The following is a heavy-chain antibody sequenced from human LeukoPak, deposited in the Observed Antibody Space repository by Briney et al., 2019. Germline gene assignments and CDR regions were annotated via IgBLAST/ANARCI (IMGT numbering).Heavy chain of an antibody. D-gene: IGHD2-8*01. CDR3: ARHVCRGSSITYFNY. Sequence: SETLSLTCTVSGGSISGSSYYWGWIRQPPGKGLEWIGDIYYTGSSYYNPSLKSRVTISVDTSKNQFSLKLSSVTAADTAVYYWARHVCRGSSITYFNYGGRGPLATVSS. CDR1: GGSISGSSYY. V-gene: IGHV4-39*01. CDR2: IYYTGSS. J-gene: IGHJ4*02.